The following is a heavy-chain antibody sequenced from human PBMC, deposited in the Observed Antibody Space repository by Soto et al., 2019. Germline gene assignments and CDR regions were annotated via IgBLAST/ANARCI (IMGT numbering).Heavy chain of an antibody. CDR3: ARTKHSGSYFFFDYFDY. V-gene: IGHV4-59*01. J-gene: IGHJ4*02. CDR2: IYYSGST. Sequence: TSETLSLTCTVSGGSISSYYWSWIRQPPGKGLEWIGYIYYSGSTNYNPSLKSRVTISVDTSKNQFSLKLSSVTAADTAVYYCARTKHSGSYFFFDYFDYWGQGTLVTVSS. CDR1: GGSISSYY. D-gene: IGHD1-26*01.